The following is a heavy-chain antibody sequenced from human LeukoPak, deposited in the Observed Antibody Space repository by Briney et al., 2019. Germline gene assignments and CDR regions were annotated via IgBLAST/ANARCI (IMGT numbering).Heavy chain of an antibody. J-gene: IGHJ4*02. CDR1: GGSISSSSYY. CDR3: ATLGYCSITSCSAFDY. CDR2: IYYSGST. V-gene: IGHV4-39*01. Sequence: SETLSLTCTVSGGSISSSSYYWGWIRQPPGKGLEWIGSIYYSGSTYYNPSLKSRVTISVDTSKNQFSLKLSSVTAADTAVYYCATLGYCSITSCSAFDYWGQGTLVTVSS. D-gene: IGHD2-2*01.